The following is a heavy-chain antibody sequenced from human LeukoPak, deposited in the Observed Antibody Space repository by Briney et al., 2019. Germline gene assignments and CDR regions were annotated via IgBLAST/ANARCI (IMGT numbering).Heavy chain of an antibody. CDR1: GFTFSSYA. J-gene: IGHJ4*02. D-gene: IGHD6-19*01. CDR3: AEVVGGSGWWVDY. Sequence: TGGSLRLSCAASGFTFSSYAMSWVRQAPGKGLEWVSAISGSGGSTYYADSVKGRFTISRDNSKNTLYLQMNSLRAEDTAVYYCAEVVGGSGWWVDYWGQGTLVTVSS. CDR2: ISGSGGST. V-gene: IGHV3-23*01.